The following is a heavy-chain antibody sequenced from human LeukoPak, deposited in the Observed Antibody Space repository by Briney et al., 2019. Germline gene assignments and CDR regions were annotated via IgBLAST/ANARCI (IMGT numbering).Heavy chain of an antibody. J-gene: IGHJ4*02. CDR3: AKESTSWHYFDY. CDR1: GFTFSSYA. CDR2: ISGSGGST. D-gene: IGHD2-2*01. V-gene: IGHV3-23*01. Sequence: GGSLRLSCAASGFTFSSYAMSWVRQSPGKGLEWVSAISGSGGSTYYADSVKGRFTISRENSKNTLYLQMNSMRAEDTAVYYCAKESTSWHYFDYWGQGTLVTVSS.